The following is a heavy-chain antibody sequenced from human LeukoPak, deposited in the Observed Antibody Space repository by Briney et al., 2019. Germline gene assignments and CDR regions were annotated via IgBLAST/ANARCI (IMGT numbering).Heavy chain of an antibody. V-gene: IGHV4-59*01. CDR1: GGSISSYY. CDR2: IYYSGST. D-gene: IGHD3-3*01. CDR3: ARGRLLEWFDS. J-gene: IGHJ5*02. Sequence: SSETLSLTCTVSGGSISSYYWNWIRQPPGKGLEWIGYIYYSGSTNYNPSLKSRVTISVDTSKSQFSLKLSSVTAADTAVYYCARGRLLEWFDSWGQGTLVSVSS.